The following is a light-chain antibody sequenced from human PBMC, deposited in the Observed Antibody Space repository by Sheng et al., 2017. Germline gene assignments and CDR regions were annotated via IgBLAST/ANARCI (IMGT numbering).Light chain of an antibody. V-gene: IGLV1-51*02. CDR3: GTWNNSLTTGV. J-gene: IGLJ1*01. CDR2: ENK. Sequence: QSVLTQPPSLSAAPGQKVTISCSGSSSNIGNHFVSWYRQFPGTAPQLLIFENKKRPSGIPDRFSGSVSGTTATLGITGLQTGDEADYYCGTWNNSLTTGVFGTGTKVTVL. CDR1: SSNIGNHF.